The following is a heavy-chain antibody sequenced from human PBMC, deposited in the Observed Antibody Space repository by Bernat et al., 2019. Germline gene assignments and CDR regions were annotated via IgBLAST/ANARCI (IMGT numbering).Heavy chain of an antibody. CDR3: ARDKDWSHFDY. D-gene: IGHD3/OR15-3a*01. J-gene: IGHJ4*02. CDR1: GFAFNTYG. CDR2: VWYDGSNH. V-gene: IGHV3-33*01. Sequence: QVQLVESGGGVVQPGRSLRLSCAASGFAFNTYGMHWVRQAPGKGLERVAVVWYDGSNHHYADSVKGRFTISRDNSKNTLYLQINSLTAEDTAVYYCARDKDWSHFDYWGQGTLVTVSS.